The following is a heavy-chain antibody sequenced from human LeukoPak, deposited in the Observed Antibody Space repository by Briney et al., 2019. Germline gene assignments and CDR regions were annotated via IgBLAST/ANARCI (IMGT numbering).Heavy chain of an antibody. J-gene: IGHJ4*02. V-gene: IGHV3-15*01. CDR3: TTDPDFVVVPLL. D-gene: IGHD3-3*01. CDR2: IQTKTDGGTT. CDR1: GFTFSKAW. Sequence: GGSLRLSCAASGFTFSKAWMSWVRQAPGKGLEWVGRIQTKTDGGTTIYAARVKGRFIISRDDSKDTLFLQMNSLRTEDTAVYFCTTDPDFVVVPLLGGQGTLVTVSS.